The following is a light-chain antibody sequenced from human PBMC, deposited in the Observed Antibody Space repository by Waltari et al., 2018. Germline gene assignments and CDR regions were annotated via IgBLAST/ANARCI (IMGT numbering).Light chain of an antibody. CDR1: SLRRYY. Sequence: SSELTQDPAVSVALGQTVRITCQGDSLRRYYASWYQQRPGQAPFLVLYGQDNRPSGIPDRCSGSTSGNTASLTITRAQAEDAGVYYCLSRDTSSTRVFGGGTTLTV. V-gene: IGLV3-19*01. CDR2: GQD. CDR3: LSRDTSSTRV. J-gene: IGLJ3*02.